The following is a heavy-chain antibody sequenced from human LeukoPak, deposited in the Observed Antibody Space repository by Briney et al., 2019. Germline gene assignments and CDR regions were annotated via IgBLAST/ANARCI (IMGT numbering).Heavy chain of an antibody. Sequence: SETLSLTCAVYGGSFSGYYWSWIRQPAGKGLEWIGRIYTSGSTNYNPSLKSRVTMSVDTSKNQFSLKLSSVTAADTAVYYCARGGGVWFGELLWGQGTLVTVSS. J-gene: IGHJ4*02. CDR1: GGSFSGYY. CDR3: ARGGGVWFGELL. V-gene: IGHV4-59*10. D-gene: IGHD3-10*01. CDR2: IYTSGST.